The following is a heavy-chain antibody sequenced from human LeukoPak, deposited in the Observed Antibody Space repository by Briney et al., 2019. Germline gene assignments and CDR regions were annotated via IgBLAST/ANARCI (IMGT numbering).Heavy chain of an antibody. J-gene: IGHJ4*02. CDR1: GFTFDEYA. CDR2: ISYDGSNK. CDR3: AKEMGYCSGGSCPDY. V-gene: IGHV3-30*18. Sequence: GGSLRLSCAASGFTFDEYAMHWVRQAPGKGLEGVAVISYDGSNKYYADSVKGRFTISRDNSKNTLYLQMNSLRAEDTAVYYCAKEMGYCSGGSCPDYWGQGTLVTVSS. D-gene: IGHD2-15*01.